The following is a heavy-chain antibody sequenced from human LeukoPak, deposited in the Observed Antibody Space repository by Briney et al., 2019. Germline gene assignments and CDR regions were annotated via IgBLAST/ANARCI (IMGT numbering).Heavy chain of an antibody. CDR3: AKDRYFDNSGDHYESEY. J-gene: IGHJ4*02. V-gene: IGHV3-23*01. CDR1: GFTFSSYA. D-gene: IGHD3-22*01. CDR2: VSGSGGST. Sequence: GGSLRLSCAASGFTFSSYAMSWVRQAPGKGLDWVSAVSGSGGSTNYADSVTGRFTISRDNSKDTLYLQMNSLRAEDTAVYYCAKDRYFDNSGDHYESEYWGQGTLVTVSS.